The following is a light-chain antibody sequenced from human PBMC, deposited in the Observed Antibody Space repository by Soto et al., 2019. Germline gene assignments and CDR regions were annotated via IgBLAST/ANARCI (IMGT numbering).Light chain of an antibody. CDR1: QNIRTY. CDR2: GSS. CDR3: QQNDFIPLT. J-gene: IGKJ1*01. V-gene: IGKV1-39*01. Sequence: DVQMTQSPSSLSASVGDRVSITCRASQNIRTYLNWYQQTPGKDPKLLIYGSSHLQSGVPPRFSGTGSGTDFTLIISSLQPEDFATYFCQQNDFIPLTFGQGTKV.